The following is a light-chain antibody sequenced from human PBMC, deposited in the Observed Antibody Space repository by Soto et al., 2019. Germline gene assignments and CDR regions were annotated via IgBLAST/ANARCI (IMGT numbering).Light chain of an antibody. J-gene: IGKJ1*01. CDR1: QSVSSY. V-gene: IGKV3-15*01. CDR2: GAS. CDR3: QQYNNWPPT. Sequence: EIVMTQSPATLSVSRGERATLSCRASQSVSSYLAWYQQKPGQAPRLLIYGASTRATGIPARLSGSGSGTEFTLTISSLQSEDFAVYYCQQYNNWPPTFGQGTKVDI.